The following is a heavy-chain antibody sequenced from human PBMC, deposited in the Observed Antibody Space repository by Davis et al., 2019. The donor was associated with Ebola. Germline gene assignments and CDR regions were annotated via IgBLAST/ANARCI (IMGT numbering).Heavy chain of an antibody. D-gene: IGHD6-13*01. CDR3: TSAQQLVDY. CDR1: GFTFSSYA. CDR2: IRSKANSYAT. V-gene: IGHV3-73*01. J-gene: IGHJ4*02. Sequence: GESLKISCAASGFTFSSYAMSWVRQASGKGLEWVGRIRSKANSYATAYAASVKGRFTISRDDSKNTAYLQMNSLKTEDTAVYYCTSAQQLVDYWGQGTLVTVSS.